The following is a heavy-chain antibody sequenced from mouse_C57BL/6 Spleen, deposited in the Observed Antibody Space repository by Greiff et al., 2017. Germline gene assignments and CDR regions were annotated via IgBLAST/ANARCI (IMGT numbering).Heavy chain of an antibody. D-gene: IGHD2-4*01. CDR2: ISDGGSYT. Sequence: EVKVVESGGGLVKPGGSLKLSCAASGFTFSSYAMSWVRQTPEKRLEWVATISDGGSYTYYPDNVKGRFTLSRDNAKNNLYLQMSHLKSEDTAMYYCARGGDYYYAMDYWGQGTSVTVSS. V-gene: IGHV5-4*03. CDR3: ARGGDYYYAMDY. CDR1: GFTFSSYA. J-gene: IGHJ4*01.